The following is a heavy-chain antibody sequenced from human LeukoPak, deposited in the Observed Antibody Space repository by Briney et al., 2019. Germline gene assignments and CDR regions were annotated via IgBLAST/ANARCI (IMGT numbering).Heavy chain of an antibody. Sequence: SETLSLTCTVSGGSISTYYWSWIRQPPGKGLEWIGYIYHSGSTNYNPSLKSRVTISVDTSQNQFSLNLSSVTAADTAVYYCARGGRYSSSWAQFDYWGQGTLVTVSS. CDR1: GGSISTYY. CDR3: ARGGRYSSSWAQFDY. D-gene: IGHD6-13*01. J-gene: IGHJ4*02. V-gene: IGHV4-59*01. CDR2: IYHSGST.